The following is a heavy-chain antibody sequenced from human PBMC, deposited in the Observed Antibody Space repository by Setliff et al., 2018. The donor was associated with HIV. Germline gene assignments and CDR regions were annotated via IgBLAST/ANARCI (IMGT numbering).Heavy chain of an antibody. J-gene: IGHJ4*02. Sequence: GASVKVSCKVSGETFRNYALNWVRQAPGQGLEWMGGIIPPVGAAVYAQNFQGRVTITADESTSTAYMELRTLRSEDTAIYYCASPNVGCSGGTFYSGSAFDYWGQGSPVTVSS. CDR1: GETFRNYA. CDR2: IIPPVGAA. V-gene: IGHV1-69*13. D-gene: IGHD2-15*01. CDR3: ASPNVGCSGGTFYSGSAFDY.